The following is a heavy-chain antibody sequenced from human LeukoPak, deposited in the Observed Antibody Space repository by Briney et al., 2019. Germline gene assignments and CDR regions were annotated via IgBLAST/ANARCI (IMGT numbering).Heavy chain of an antibody. CDR3: ARQPTESDYVWGSNY. Sequence: GESLKISCKGSGYSFTSYWIGWVRQMPGKGLEWVGIIYPGDSDTRYSPSFQGQVTISADKSISTAYLQWSSLKASDTAMYYCARQPTESDYVWGSNYWGQGTLVTVSS. D-gene: IGHD3-16*01. CDR2: IYPGDSDT. J-gene: IGHJ4*02. V-gene: IGHV5-51*01. CDR1: GYSFTSYW.